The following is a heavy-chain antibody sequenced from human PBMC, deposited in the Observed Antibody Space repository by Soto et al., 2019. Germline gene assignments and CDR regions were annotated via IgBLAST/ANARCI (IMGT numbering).Heavy chain of an antibody. J-gene: IGHJ5*02. CDR2: IDAGNGNT. CDR3: AREDRNWFDP. V-gene: IGHV1-3*01. CDR1: GYTFTTYP. D-gene: IGHD2-15*01. Sequence: QVQLVQSGAEVKKPGASVKVSCKASGYTFTTYPMHWVRQAPGQRLEWMGWIDAGNGNTKYSQKFQGRVTITRDTSASTVYMELSSLRSEDTAVYYCAREDRNWFDPWGQGTLVTVSS.